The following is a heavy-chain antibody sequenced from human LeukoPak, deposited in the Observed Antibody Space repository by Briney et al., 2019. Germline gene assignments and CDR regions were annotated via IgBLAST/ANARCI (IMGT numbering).Heavy chain of an antibody. V-gene: IGHV3-30*02. CDR1: GFTFISYG. CDR3: AKTRGTYNAYYYYMDV. J-gene: IGHJ6*03. Sequence: GGSLRLSCAASGFTFISYGVHWVRQAPGKGLEWVAFIRYDGSNKYYADSVKGRFTISRDNSKNTLYLEMNSLTAEDTAVYYCAKTRGTYNAYYYYMDVWGKGTTVTVSS. D-gene: IGHD1-26*01. CDR2: IRYDGSNK.